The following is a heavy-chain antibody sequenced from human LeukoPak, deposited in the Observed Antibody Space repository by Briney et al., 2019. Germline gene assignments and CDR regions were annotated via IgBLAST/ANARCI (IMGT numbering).Heavy chain of an antibody. J-gene: IGHJ4*02. V-gene: IGHV3-30*04. CDR1: EFTFSAYA. CDR3: ARGLALRSYNWNSGYIDS. CDR2: ISYDGSDK. Sequence: GGSLRLSCATSEFTFSAYAMHWVRQAPGKGLQWVALISYDGSDKYYADSVKARFTLSRDNSKSSLYLQMNSLRAEDTAVYYCARGLALRSYNWNSGYIDSWGQGTLVTVSS. D-gene: IGHD1-20*01.